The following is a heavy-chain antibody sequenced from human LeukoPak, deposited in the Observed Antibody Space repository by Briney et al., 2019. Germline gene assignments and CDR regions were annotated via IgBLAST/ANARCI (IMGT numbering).Heavy chain of an antibody. V-gene: IGHV3-21*01. CDR3: ARPTAGYYGDYFDY. J-gene: IGHJ4*02. CDR2: ISSSSSYI. CDR1: GFTLSSYS. Sequence: PGGSLRLSCAASGFTLSSYSMNWVRQAPGKGLEWVSSISSSSSYIYYADSVKGRFTISRDNAKNSLYLQMNSLRAEDTAVYYCARPTAGYYGDYFDYWGQGTLVTVSS. D-gene: IGHD3-3*01.